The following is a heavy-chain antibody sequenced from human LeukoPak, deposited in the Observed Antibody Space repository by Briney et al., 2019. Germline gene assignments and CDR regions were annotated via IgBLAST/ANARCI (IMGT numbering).Heavy chain of an antibody. CDR3: AREGEFYPIGGFDP. CDR1: GDSISSNSYY. CDR2: IYHSGST. Sequence: PSETLSLTCTVSGDSISSNSYYWVWIRQPPGKGLEWIGSIYHSGSTYYNPSLKSRVTISVDTSKNQFSLKLSSVTAADTAVYYCAREGEFYPIGGFDPWGQGTLVTVSS. J-gene: IGHJ5*02. V-gene: IGHV4-39*07. D-gene: IGHD3-16*01.